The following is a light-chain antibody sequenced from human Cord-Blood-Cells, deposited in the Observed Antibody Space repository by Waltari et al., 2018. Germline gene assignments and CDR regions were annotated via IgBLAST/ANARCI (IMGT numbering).Light chain of an antibody. CDR2: AAS. J-gene: IGKJ2*01. V-gene: IGKV1-39*01. Sequence: DLQMTQSSSSLSASVGDRVTITCRARQSISSYLNWYQQKPGKAPKLLIYAASSLQSGVPSRFSGSGSGTDFTLTISSLQPEDFATYYCQQSYSTPYTFGQGTKLEIK. CDR3: QQSYSTPYT. CDR1: QSISSY.